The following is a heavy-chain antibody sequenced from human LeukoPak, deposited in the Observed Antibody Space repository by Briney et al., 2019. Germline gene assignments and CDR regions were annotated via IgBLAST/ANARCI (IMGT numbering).Heavy chain of an antibody. CDR1: GFTFSSYG. D-gene: IGHD1-26*01. J-gene: IGHJ4*02. Sequence: GGSLRLSCAASGFTFSSYGMHWVRQAPGKGLEWVAFIRYDGSNKYYADSVKGRFTTSRDNSKNTLYLQMNSLRAEDTAVYYCAKDWWSGSYPNNYFDYWGQGTLVTVSS. CDR2: IRYDGSNK. CDR3: AKDWWSGSYPNNYFDY. V-gene: IGHV3-30*02.